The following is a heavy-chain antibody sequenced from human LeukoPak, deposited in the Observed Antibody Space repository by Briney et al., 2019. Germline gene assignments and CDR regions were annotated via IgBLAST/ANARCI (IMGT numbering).Heavy chain of an antibody. Sequence: PGASVKISCKASGYTFRGNYIHWLRQAPGQGLEWMGWIDANNGDTESAQKFQGRVTMSRDTSISTAYMDLSSLSPDDAAVYYCARDPSSVTLYFFDYWGQGTLVTVSS. CDR1: GYTFRGNY. D-gene: IGHD4-11*01. J-gene: IGHJ4*02. V-gene: IGHV1-2*02. CDR2: IDANNGDT. CDR3: ARDPSSVTLYFFDY.